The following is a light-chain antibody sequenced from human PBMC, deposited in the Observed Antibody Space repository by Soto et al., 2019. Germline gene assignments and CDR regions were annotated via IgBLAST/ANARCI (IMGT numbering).Light chain of an antibody. J-gene: IGKJ3*01. CDR2: GAS. Sequence: TVLTQSPGTLSLSPGERAPLSCRASQSVSSSYLAWYQQKPGQAPRLLIYGASSRATGIPDRFSGSGSGTDFTLTISRLEAEDWAVYYCQQYGSSPFTFGPGTKVDIK. V-gene: IGKV3-20*01. CDR1: QSVSSSY. CDR3: QQYGSSPFT.